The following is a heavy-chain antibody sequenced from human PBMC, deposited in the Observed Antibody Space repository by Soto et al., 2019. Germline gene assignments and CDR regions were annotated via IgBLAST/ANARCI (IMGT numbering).Heavy chain of an antibody. D-gene: IGHD2-2*01. J-gene: IGHJ6*02. CDR3: ASDRGGVYCSITSCGMDYYYYGMDV. V-gene: IGHV1-18*04. Sequence: QVQLVQSGAEVKKPGASVKVSCKASGYTFTSYGISWVRQAPGQGLAWMGWISAYNGNTNYAPKLQGRVTITTDTHTSKDYRERSRLGSDDTAGYYSASDRGGVYCSITSCGMDYYYYGMDVWGQGTTDTVSS. CDR1: GYTFTSYG. CDR2: ISAYNGNT.